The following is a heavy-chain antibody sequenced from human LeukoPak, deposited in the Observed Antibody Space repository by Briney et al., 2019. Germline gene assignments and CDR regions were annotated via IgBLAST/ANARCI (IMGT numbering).Heavy chain of an antibody. D-gene: IGHD3-22*01. V-gene: IGHV3-66*01. CDR3: ASPAAYYYDSSGYYA. Sequence: PGGSLRLSCAASGFTVSTNYMSWVRQAPGKGLEWVSVIYSGGSTYYADSVKGRFTISRDNSKNTLYLQMNSLRAEDTAVYYCASPAAYYYDSSGYYAWGQGTLVTVSS. CDR2: IYSGGST. J-gene: IGHJ4*02. CDR1: GFTVSTNY.